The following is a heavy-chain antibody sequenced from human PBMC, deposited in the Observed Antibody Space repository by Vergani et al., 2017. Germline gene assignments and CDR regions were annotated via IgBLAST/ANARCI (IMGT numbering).Heavy chain of an antibody. CDR3: ARYASLYYYDSSGSLDY. D-gene: IGHD3-22*01. J-gene: IGHJ4*02. CDR1: GFTFSNAW. Sequence: EVQLVESGGGLVKPGGSLRLSCAASGFTFSNAWMSWVRQAPGKGLEWVGRIKSKTDGGTTDYAAPVKGRFTISRDNAKNSLYLQMNSLRAEDTAVYYCARYASLYYYDSSGSLDYWGQGTLVTVSS. CDR2: IKSKTDGGTT. V-gene: IGHV3-15*01.